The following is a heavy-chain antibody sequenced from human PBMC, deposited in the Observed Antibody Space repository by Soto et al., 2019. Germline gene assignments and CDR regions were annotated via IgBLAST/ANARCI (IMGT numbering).Heavy chain of an antibody. CDR2: VSGSGGST. CDR3: AKPQDYNWSDY. CDR1: GFTFSSYA. D-gene: IGHD1-20*01. V-gene: IGHV3-23*01. J-gene: IGHJ4*02. Sequence: EVQLLESGGGLVQPGGSLRLSCAASGFTFSSYAMSWVRQAPGKGLEWISAVSGSGGSTYYADSVKGRFTISRDNSKDTLYLQMTNLRAEDTAVYYCAKPQDYNWSDYWGQGTLVTVSS.